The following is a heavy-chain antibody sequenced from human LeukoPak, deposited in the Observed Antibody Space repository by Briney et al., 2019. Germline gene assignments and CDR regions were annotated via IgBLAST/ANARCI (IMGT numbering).Heavy chain of an antibody. D-gene: IGHD5-24*01. CDR1: GGSISSSSYY. Sequence: PSETLSLTCTVSGGSISSSSYYWGWIRQPPGKGLEWIGSIYYSGSTYYNPSLKSRVTISVDTSKNQFSLKLSSVTAADTAVYYCARARRDGYTFDYWGQGTLVTVSS. J-gene: IGHJ4*02. CDR2: IYYSGST. V-gene: IGHV4-39*07. CDR3: ARARRDGYTFDY.